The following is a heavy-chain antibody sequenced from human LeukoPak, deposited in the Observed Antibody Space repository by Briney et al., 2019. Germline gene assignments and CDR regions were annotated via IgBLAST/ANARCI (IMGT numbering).Heavy chain of an antibody. Sequence: GASVKVSCKASGFTFTSSAMQWVRQARGQRLEWIGWIVVGSGNTNYAQKFQERVTITRDMSTSTAYMELSSLRSEDTAVYYCAANTYYDFWSGDGWFDPWGQGTLVTVSS. V-gene: IGHV1-58*02. J-gene: IGHJ5*02. D-gene: IGHD3-3*01. CDR2: IVVGSGNT. CDR3: AANTYYDFWSGDGWFDP. CDR1: GFTFTSSA.